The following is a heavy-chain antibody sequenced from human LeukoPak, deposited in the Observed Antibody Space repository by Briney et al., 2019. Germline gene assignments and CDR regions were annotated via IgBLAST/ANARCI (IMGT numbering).Heavy chain of an antibody. CDR1: GGSISSYY. J-gene: IGHJ4*02. CDR2: IYSSGGT. V-gene: IGHV4-4*07. Sequence: SETLSLTCSVSGGSISSYYWNWIRQPAGKGLEWIGRIYSSGGTNYNPSLKSRVAMSVDTSKNQFSLKMTSVTPADTAIYYCARGLSYSSSWAFDYWGQGTLVTVSS. CDR3: ARGLSYSSSWAFDY. D-gene: IGHD6-13*01.